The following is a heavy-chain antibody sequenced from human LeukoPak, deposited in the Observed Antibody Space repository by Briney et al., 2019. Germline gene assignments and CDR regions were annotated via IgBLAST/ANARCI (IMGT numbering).Heavy chain of an antibody. J-gene: IGHJ6*04. Sequence: GGSLRLSCAASGFTFSSYAMSWVRQAPGKGLEWVSAISGSGGSTYYADSVKGRFTISRDNSKNTLYLQMNSLRAEDTAVYYCEKVVKEAAGTTRRGYYYYGMDVWGKGTTVTVSS. D-gene: IGHD6-13*01. V-gene: IGHV3-23*01. CDR3: EKVVKEAAGTTRRGYYYYGMDV. CDR1: GFTFSSYA. CDR2: ISGSGGST.